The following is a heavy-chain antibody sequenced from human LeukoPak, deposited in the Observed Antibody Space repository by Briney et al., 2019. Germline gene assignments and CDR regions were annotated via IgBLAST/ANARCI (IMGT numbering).Heavy chain of an antibody. Sequence: ASVKVSCKASGYTFIGYYIHWVRQAPGQGLGWMGWINPNSGATNYAQNFQGRVTMTRDTSINTAYMELSRLRSDDTAVYYCAREYWNDYWGQGTLVTVSS. V-gene: IGHV1-2*02. D-gene: IGHD2-15*01. J-gene: IGHJ4*02. CDR2: INPNSGAT. CDR1: GYTFIGYY. CDR3: AREYWNDY.